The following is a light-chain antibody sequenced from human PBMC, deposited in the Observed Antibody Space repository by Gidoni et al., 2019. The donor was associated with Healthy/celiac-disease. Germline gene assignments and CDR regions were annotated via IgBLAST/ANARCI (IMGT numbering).Light chain of an antibody. J-gene: IGKJ4*01. Sequence: DIQMTQSPSSLSASVGDRVTITCRASQSISSYLNWYQQKPGKAPKLLIYAASRLESGVPSRFSGSGSGTDFTLIISSLQPEDFATYYCQQSYSTLTFGGGTKVEIK. V-gene: IGKV1-39*01. CDR1: QSISSY. CDR3: QQSYSTLT. CDR2: AAS.